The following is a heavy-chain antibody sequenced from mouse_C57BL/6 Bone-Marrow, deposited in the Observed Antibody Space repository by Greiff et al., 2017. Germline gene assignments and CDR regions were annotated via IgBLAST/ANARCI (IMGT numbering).Heavy chain of an antibody. CDR3: ARSGTTVVAKAY. CDR2: IYPGSGST. J-gene: IGHJ3*01. V-gene: IGHV1-55*01. CDR1: GYTFTSYW. D-gene: IGHD1-1*01. Sequence: VQLQQPGAELVKPGASVKMSCKASGYTFTSYWITWVKQRPGQGLEWIGDIYPGSGSTNYNEKFKSKATPTVDTSSSTAYMQLSSLTSEDSAVYYCARSGTTVVAKAYWGQGTLVTVSA.